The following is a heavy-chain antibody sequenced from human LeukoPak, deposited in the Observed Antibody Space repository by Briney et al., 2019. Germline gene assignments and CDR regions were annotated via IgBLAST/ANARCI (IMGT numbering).Heavy chain of an antibody. J-gene: IGHJ4*02. CDR3: ARVVSSGYYYFDY. Sequence: PWASVKVSCKASGYTFTGYYMHWVRQAPGQGLEWMGWINTNTGNPTYAQGFTGRFVFSLDTSVSTAYLQISSLKAEDTAVYYCARVVSSGYYYFDYWGQGTLVTVSS. D-gene: IGHD6-19*01. CDR1: GYTFTGYY. CDR2: INTNTGNP. V-gene: IGHV7-4-1*02.